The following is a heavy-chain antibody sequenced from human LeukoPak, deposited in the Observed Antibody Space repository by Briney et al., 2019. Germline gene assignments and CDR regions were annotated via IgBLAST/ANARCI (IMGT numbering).Heavy chain of an antibody. J-gene: IGHJ4*02. D-gene: IGHD3-22*01. CDR2: IFSGGTT. Sequence: GGSLRLSCAASGFTVSANYISWVRQAPGKGLEWVSVIFSGGTTYYADSVKGRFTISRDNSKNTLYLQMNSLRADDTAVYYCARGSPRASSGYYYYFDYWGQGTLATVSS. V-gene: IGHV3-66*01. CDR1: GFTVSANY. CDR3: ARGSPRASSGYYYYFDY.